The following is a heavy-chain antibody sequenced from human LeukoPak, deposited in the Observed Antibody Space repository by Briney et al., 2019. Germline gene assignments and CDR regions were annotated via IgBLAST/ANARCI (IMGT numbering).Heavy chain of an antibody. V-gene: IGHV4-30-2*01. D-gene: IGHD3-16*01. CDR3: ARVGDSVGPFYFDY. J-gene: IGHJ4*02. CDR2: IYHSGST. CDR1: GDSISSGGYY. Sequence: SETLSLTCTVSGDSISSGGYYWSWIRQPPGKGLEWIGYIYHSGSTYYHTSLKSRVPISVDRSKNQFSLSLTSVTAADKAVYYCARVGDSVGPFYFDYWGQGTLVTVSP.